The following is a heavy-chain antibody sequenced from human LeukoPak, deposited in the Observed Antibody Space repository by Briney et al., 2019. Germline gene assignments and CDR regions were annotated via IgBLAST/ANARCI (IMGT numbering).Heavy chain of an antibody. V-gene: IGHV3-23*01. Sequence: GGSLRRSCAASGFTFSSYAMSWVRQAPGKGLEWVSAISASGGSTYFADSVKGRFTLSRGNSKNTLYLQMNSLRAEDTALYYCAKDREVRGVMPYYFDYWGQGTLVTVSS. J-gene: IGHJ4*02. CDR1: GFTFSSYA. CDR2: ISASGGST. CDR3: AKDREVRGVMPYYFDY. D-gene: IGHD3-10*01.